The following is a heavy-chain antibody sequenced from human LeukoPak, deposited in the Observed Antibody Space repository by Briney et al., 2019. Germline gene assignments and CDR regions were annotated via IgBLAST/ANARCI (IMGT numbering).Heavy chain of an antibody. D-gene: IGHD3-10*01. V-gene: IGHV1-2*04. Sequence: GASVKVSCKASGYTFTGYYMHWVRQAPGQGLEWMGWINPNSGGTNYAQKFQGWVTMTRDTSISTAYMELSRLRSDDTAVYYCAREVRGVISNWFDPWGQGTLVTVSS. CDR2: INPNSGGT. CDR3: AREVRGVISNWFDP. J-gene: IGHJ5*02. CDR1: GYTFTGYY.